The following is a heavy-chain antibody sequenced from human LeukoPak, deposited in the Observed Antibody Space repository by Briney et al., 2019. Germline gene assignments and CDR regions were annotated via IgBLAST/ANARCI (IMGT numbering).Heavy chain of an antibody. V-gene: IGHV3-15*01. J-gene: IGHJ5*02. D-gene: IGHD1-26*01. Sequence: GGSLRLSCAASGFTFSNAWMSWVRQAPGKGLEWVGRIKSKTDGGTTDYAAPVKGRFTISRDDSKNTLYLQMNSLKTEDTAVYYCTTDRWYSGNNWFDPWGQGTLVTVSS. CDR2: IKSKTDGGTT. CDR3: TTDRWYSGNNWFDP. CDR1: GFTFSNAW.